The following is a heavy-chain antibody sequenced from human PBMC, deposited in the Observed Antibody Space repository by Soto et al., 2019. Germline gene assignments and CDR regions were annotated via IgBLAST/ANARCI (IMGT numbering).Heavy chain of an antibody. CDR3: ARGNSGYNWNDPFDY. J-gene: IGHJ4*02. CDR2: IYYSGST. D-gene: IGHD1-20*01. Sequence: XETLSLTCTVSGGSISSYYWSWIRQPPGKGLEWIGYIYYSGSTNYNPSLKSRVTISVDTSKNQFSLKLSSVTAADTAVYYCARGNSGYNWNDPFDYWGQRNLVTVPP. V-gene: IGHV4-59*01. CDR1: GGSISSYY.